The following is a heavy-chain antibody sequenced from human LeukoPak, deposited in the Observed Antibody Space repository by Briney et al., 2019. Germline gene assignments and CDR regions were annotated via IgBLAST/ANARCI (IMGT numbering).Heavy chain of an antibody. CDR1: GYTFTDYD. CDR3: ARVTSGVRYNRFDP. D-gene: IGHD2-2*01. V-gene: IGHV1-8*01. CDR2: IHPSSGYR. J-gene: IGHJ5*02. Sequence: GASVKVSCKTSGYTFTDYDINWVRQAPGQGLEWMGYIHPSSGYRESAQKFQGRVTMTRNVSTGTAYMELSSLTSEDTAVYYCARVTSGVRYNRFDPWGQGTLITVSS.